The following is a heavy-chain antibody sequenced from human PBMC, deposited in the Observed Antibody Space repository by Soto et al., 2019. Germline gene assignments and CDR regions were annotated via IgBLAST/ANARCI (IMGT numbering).Heavy chain of an antibody. CDR2: IYYSGST. J-gene: IGHJ4*02. V-gene: IGHV4-31*03. CDR1: GGSLSSGGYY. D-gene: IGHD5-12*01. CDR3: ARDTQRGYSGYFDS. Sequence: QVQLQESGPGLVKPSQTLSLSCTVSGGSLSSGGYYWSWIRQHPGKGLEWIGFIYYSGSTYYNPSLKSRVTISVYTSQNQFSLKLSSVTAADTAVYYWARDTQRGYSGYFDSWGQGTLVTVSS.